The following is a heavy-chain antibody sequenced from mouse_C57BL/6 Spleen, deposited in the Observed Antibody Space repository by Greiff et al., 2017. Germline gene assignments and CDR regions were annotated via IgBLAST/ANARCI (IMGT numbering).Heavy chain of an antibody. J-gene: IGHJ4*01. D-gene: IGHD1-1*01. CDR2: INPSNGGT. V-gene: IGHV1-53*01. Sequence: VQLQQPGTELVKPGASVKLSCKASGYTFTSYWMHWVKQRPGQGLEWIGNINPSNGGTNYNEKFKSKATLTVDKSSSTAYMQLSSLTSEDSAVYYCASITTVVATRYAMDYWGQGTSVTVSS. CDR3: ASITTVVATRYAMDY. CDR1: GYTFTSYW.